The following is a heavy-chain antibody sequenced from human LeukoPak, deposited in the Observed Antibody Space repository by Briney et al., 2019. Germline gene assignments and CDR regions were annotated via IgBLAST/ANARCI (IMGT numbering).Heavy chain of an antibody. CDR2: IYTSGST. D-gene: IGHD6-6*01. J-gene: IGHJ6*03. V-gene: IGHV4-4*07. CDR1: GGSISSYY. Sequence: SETLSLTCTVSGGSISSYYWSWIRQPAGKALEWIGRIYTSGSTNYNPSLQSRVTMSVDTSKNQSSLKLSSVTAADTAVYYCARDGIAARRYYYYYMDVWGKGTTVTVSS. CDR3: ARDGIAARRYYYYYMDV.